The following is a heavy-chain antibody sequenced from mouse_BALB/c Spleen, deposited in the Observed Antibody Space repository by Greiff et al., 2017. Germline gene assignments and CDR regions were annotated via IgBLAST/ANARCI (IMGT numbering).Heavy chain of an antibody. J-gene: IGHJ3*01. Sequence: DVMLVESGGGLVKPGGSLKLSCAASGFTFSSYAMSWVRQTPEKRLEWVASISSGGSTYYPDSVKGRFTISRDNARNILYLQMSSLRSEDTAMYYCARGKDDDDFAYWGQGTLVTVSA. V-gene: IGHV5-6-5*01. D-gene: IGHD2-4*01. CDR2: ISSGGST. CDR1: GFTFSSYA. CDR3: ARGKDDDDFAY.